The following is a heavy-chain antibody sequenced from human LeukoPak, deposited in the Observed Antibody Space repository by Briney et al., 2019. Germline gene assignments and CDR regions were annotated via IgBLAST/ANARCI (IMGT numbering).Heavy chain of an antibody. CDR2: IIPIFGTA. D-gene: IGHD3-3*01. CDR1: GGTFSSYA. V-gene: IGHV1-69*13. Sequence: SVKVSCKASGGTFSSYAISWVRQAPGQELEWMGGIIPIFGTANYAQKFQGRVTITADESTSTAYMELSSLRSEDTAVYYCARVDVFGWFFDYWGQGTLVTVSS. CDR3: ARVDVFGWFFDY. J-gene: IGHJ4*02.